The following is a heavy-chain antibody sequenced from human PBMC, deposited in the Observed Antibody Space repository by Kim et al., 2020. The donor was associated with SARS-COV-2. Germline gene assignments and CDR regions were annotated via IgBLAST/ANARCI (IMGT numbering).Heavy chain of an antibody. J-gene: IGHJ4*02. Sequence: GGSLRLSCAASGFTFSTHTMHWVRQAPGKGLEWVSFISSRSDIIHYADSVKGRFIISRDNAKYSLFLQMNNLRDEDTAIYYCASAYVDYYGDFHYWGQGALVTVS. V-gene: IGHV3-48*02. CDR2: ISSRSDII. CDR1: GFTFSTHT. CDR3: ASAYVDYYGDFHY. D-gene: IGHD4-17*01.